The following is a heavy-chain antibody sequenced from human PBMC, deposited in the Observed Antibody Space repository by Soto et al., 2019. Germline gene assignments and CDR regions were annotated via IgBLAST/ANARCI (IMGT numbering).Heavy chain of an antibody. CDR3: AREGGGKIVEYSSSTPFDF. CDR1: GFIFSRYG. CDR2: TWYDGSNK. D-gene: IGHD6-6*01. V-gene: IGHV3-33*01. Sequence: QVQLVESGGGVVQPRRSLRLSCAASGFIFSRYGMHWVRQAPGKGLEWVAVTWYDGSNKYYADSVKGRFTISRDNSKNTVYLQMNRLRLEDTAVYYCAREGGGKIVEYSSSTPFDFWGQGTLVTVSS. J-gene: IGHJ4*02.